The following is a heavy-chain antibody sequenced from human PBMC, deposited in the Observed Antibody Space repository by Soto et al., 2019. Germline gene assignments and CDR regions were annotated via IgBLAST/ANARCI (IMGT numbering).Heavy chain of an antibody. J-gene: IGHJ4*02. CDR2: ISGSGGST. Sequence: EVQLLESGGGLVQPGGSLRLSCAASGFTFSSYAMSWVRQAPGKGLEWVSAISGSGGSTYYADSVKGRFTISRDNSRTTVSLQMNSLRDEDMAVYYCARCWTGHHSLLLDWGQGSLVNVSS. CDR1: GFTFSSYA. D-gene: IGHD1-1*01. CDR3: ARCWTGHHSLLLD. V-gene: IGHV3-23*01.